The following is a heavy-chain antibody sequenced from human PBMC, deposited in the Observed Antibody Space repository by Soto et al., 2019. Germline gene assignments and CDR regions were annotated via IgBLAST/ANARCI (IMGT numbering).Heavy chain of an antibody. CDR1: GDSINSDNYY. D-gene: IGHD3-9*01. Sequence: SETLSLTCSVSGDSINSDNYYWGWIRQPPGKGLEWIGSIYYRGNTYYNPSLKTRVTISLDKSKSQFSLKLNSVTAADSAVYFCSRLEGLATISYYFDYWGQGTLVTVSS. CDR3: SRLEGLATISYYFDY. CDR2: IYYRGNT. V-gene: IGHV4-39*01. J-gene: IGHJ4*02.